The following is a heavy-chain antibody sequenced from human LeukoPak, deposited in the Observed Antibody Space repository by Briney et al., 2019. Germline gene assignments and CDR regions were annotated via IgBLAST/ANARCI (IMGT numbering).Heavy chain of an antibody. CDR3: ARGSGSYYDSTDY. D-gene: IGHD3-22*01. CDR1: GFTFSSYA. Sequence: GGSLRLSCAASGFTFSSYAMHWVRQAPGKGLEWVAVIWYDGSNKYYADSVKGRFTISRDNSKNTLYLQMNSLRAEDTAVYYCARGSGSYYDSTDYWGQGTLVTVSS. J-gene: IGHJ4*02. CDR2: IWYDGSNK. V-gene: IGHV3-33*08.